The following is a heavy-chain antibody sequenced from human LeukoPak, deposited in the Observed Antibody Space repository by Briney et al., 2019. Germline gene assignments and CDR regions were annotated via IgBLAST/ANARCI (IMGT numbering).Heavy chain of an antibody. CDR1: GYTFTGYY. J-gene: IGHJ5*02. CDR3: TRGRRDIVLMVYATSYWLDP. CDR2: INPNSGGT. V-gene: IGHV1-2*02. D-gene: IGHD2-8*01. Sequence: GASVKVSCKASGYTFTGYYMHWVRQAPGQGREWMGWINPNSGGTNYAQKFQGRVTMTRDTSISTAYMELSRLRSNDTAVYYCTRGRRDIVLMVYATSYWLDPWGQGSLVTVSS.